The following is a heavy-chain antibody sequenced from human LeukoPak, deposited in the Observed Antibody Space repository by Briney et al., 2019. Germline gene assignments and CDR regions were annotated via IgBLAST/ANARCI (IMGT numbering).Heavy chain of an antibody. Sequence: GGTLRLSCAASGFTFSDYYTSWIRQPPGKGLEYVSAISNHGGSTYYANSVKGRFIISRDNSKNTLYLQMGSLRAEDRAVYYCARESASSGWLFDYWGQGTLVTVSS. D-gene: IGHD6-19*01. CDR2: ISNHGGST. V-gene: IGHV3-64*01. CDR3: ARESASSGWLFDY. J-gene: IGHJ4*02. CDR1: GFTFSDYY.